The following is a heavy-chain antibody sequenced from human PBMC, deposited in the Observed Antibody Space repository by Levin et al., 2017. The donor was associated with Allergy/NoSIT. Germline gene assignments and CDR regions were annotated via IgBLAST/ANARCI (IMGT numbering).Heavy chain of an antibody. D-gene: IGHD3-22*01. CDR1: GGSISGYY. J-gene: IGHJ4*02. CDR2: VYYTGST. CDR3: ARGYYDRSGSSNPFDS. V-gene: IGHV4-59*01. Sequence: PGGSLRLSCTVSGGSISGYYWSWLRQPPGKGLEWIGYVYYTGSTSYHPSLKSRVTIPVDTSKNQFSLKLSSVTAADTAVYYCARGYYDRSGSSNPFDSWGQGALVTVSS.